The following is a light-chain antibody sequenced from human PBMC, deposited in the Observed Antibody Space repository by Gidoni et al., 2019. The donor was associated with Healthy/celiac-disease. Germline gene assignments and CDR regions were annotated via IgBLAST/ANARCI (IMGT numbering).Light chain of an antibody. CDR3: QQSYSTPLST. J-gene: IGKJ2*01. Sequence: DIQMTQSPSSLSASVGDRVTIPCRASQSISSYLNWYQQKPGKAPKLLIYSASSLQRGVPSRFSGSGSGTDFTLTISSLQPEDFATYYCQQSYSTPLSTFGQGTKLEIK. V-gene: IGKV1-39*01. CDR1: QSISSY. CDR2: SAS.